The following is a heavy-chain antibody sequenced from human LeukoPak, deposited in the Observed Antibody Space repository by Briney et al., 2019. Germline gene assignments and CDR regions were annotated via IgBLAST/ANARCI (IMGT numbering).Heavy chain of an antibody. CDR3: AGDGFRYNWNDVGHTVNWFDP. D-gene: IGHD1-1*01. CDR2: ISSSSSYI. V-gene: IGHV3-21*01. J-gene: IGHJ5*02. CDR1: GLTFSSYS. Sequence: GGSLRLSCAASGLTFSSYSTNWVRQAPGKGLEWVSSISSSSSYIYYADSVKGRFTISRDNAKNSLYLQMNSLRAEDTAVYYCAGDGFRYNWNDVGHTVNWFDPWGQGTLVTVSS.